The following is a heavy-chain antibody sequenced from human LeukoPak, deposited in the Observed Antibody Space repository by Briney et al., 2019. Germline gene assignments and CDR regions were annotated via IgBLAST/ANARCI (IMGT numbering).Heavy chain of an antibody. CDR1: GGTFSSYA. Sequence: SVKVSCKASGGTFSSYAISWVRQAPGQGLEWMGRIIPIFGTGNYAQKFQGRVTITTDESTSTAYMELSSLRSEDTAVYYCARDPGVHYDYVWGSYRSAYQFDYWGQGTLVTVSS. CDR3: ARDPGVHYDYVWGSYRSAYQFDY. V-gene: IGHV1-69*05. D-gene: IGHD3-16*02. CDR2: IIPIFGTG. J-gene: IGHJ4*02.